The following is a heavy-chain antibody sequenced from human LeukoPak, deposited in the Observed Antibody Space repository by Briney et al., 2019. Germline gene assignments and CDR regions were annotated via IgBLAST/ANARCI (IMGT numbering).Heavy chain of an antibody. CDR2: INHSGST. CDR3: ARAYDFWSGYYGHFDY. J-gene: IGHJ4*02. V-gene: IGHV4-34*01. D-gene: IGHD3-3*01. CDR1: GGSFGGYY. Sequence: KPSETLSLTCAVYGGSFGGYYWSWIRQPPGKGLEWIGEINHSGSTNYNPSLKSRVTISVDTSKNQFSLKLSSVTAADTAVYYCARAYDFWSGYYGHFDYWGQGTLVTVSS.